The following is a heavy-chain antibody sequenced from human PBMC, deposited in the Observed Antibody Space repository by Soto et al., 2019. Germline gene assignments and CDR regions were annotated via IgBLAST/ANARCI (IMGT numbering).Heavy chain of an antibody. CDR1: GGSISSGGYY. J-gene: IGHJ4*02. V-gene: IGHV4-31*03. CDR2: IYYSGST. Sequence: SETLSLTCTVSGGSISSGGYYWSWICQHPGKGLEWIGYIYYSGSTYYNPSLKSRVTISVDTSKNQFSLKLSSVTAADTAVYYCARGEYYYDSSGYYPRPLGYWGQGTLVTVSS. CDR3: ARGEYYYDSSGYYPRPLGY. D-gene: IGHD3-22*01.